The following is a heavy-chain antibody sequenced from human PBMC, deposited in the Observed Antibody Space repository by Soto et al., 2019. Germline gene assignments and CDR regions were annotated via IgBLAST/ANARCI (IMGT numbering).Heavy chain of an antibody. CDR2: IKSDGRST. D-gene: IGHD6-6*01. CDR3: ASTYSSSLGWFDP. J-gene: IGHJ5*02. V-gene: IGHV3-74*01. Sequence: EVQLVESGGGLVQPGGSLRLSCAASGFTFSGHWMHWVRQAPGKGLVWVSRIKSDGRSTSYADSVKGRFTVSRDNAKNTLYLQMNSLRAEDTAVYYCASTYSSSLGWFDPWGQGTLVTVSS. CDR1: GFTFSGHW.